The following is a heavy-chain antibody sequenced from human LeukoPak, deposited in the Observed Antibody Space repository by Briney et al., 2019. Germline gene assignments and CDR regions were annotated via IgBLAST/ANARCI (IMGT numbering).Heavy chain of an antibody. D-gene: IGHD6-13*01. CDR1: GFTFSSYS. CDR2: ISSSSYI. CDR3: ASTAAGQAPFDY. V-gene: IGHV3-21*01. Sequence: GGSLRLSCAASGFTFSSYSMNWVRQAPGKGLEWVSSISSSSYIYYADSVKGRFTISRDNAKNSLYLQMNSLRAEDTAVYYCASTAAGQAPFDYWGQGTLVTVSS. J-gene: IGHJ4*02.